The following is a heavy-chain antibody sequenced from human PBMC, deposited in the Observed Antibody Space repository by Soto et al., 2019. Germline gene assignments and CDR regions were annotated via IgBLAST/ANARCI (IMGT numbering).Heavy chain of an antibody. CDR1: GGSISSSNW. J-gene: IGHJ5*02. CDR2: IYHSGST. Sequence: QVQLLESGPGLVKPSGTLSLTCAVSGGSISSSNWWSWVRQPPGKGLEWIGEIYHSGSTNYNPSLKSRVTISVDKSKNQFSLKLSSVTAADTAVYYCARDLGVIAARPDGANWFDPWGQGTLVTVSS. D-gene: IGHD6-6*01. V-gene: IGHV4-4*02. CDR3: ARDLGVIAARPDGANWFDP.